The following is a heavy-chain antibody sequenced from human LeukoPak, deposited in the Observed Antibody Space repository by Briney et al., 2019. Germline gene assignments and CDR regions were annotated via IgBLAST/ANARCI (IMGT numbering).Heavy chain of an antibody. D-gene: IGHD5-18*01. CDR3: ARGYSYGYYMDV. J-gene: IGHJ6*03. CDR1: GFTFSSYR. Sequence: PGGSLRLSCAASGFTFSSYRMNWVRQAPGKGLEWVAVISYDGSNKYYADSVKGRFTISRDNSKNTLYLQMNSLRAEDTAVYYCARGYSYGYYMDVWGKGTTVTVSS. CDR2: ISYDGSNK. V-gene: IGHV3-30*03.